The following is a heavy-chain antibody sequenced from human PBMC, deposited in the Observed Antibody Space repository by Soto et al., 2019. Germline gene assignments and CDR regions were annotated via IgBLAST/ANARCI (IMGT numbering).Heavy chain of an antibody. CDR2: IYYSGST. Sequence: TSETLSLTCTVSGGSVSSGSYYWSWIRQPPGKGLEWIGYIYYSGSTNYNPSLKSRVTISIDTSKNQFSLQWSSLKASDTAMYYCARTSAAGKYYYGMDVWGQGTTVTVSS. CDR1: GGSVSSGSYY. CDR3: ARTSAAGKYYYGMDV. V-gene: IGHV4-61*01. J-gene: IGHJ6*02. D-gene: IGHD6-13*01.